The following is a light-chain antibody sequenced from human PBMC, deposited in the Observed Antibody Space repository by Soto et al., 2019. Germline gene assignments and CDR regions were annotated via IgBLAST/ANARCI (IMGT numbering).Light chain of an antibody. CDR1: QSVSTSY. Sequence: EIVLTQSPGTLSLSPGERATLSCRASQSVSTSYLAWYQQKPGQAPRLLIYGASSRATGIPDRFSGSGSGADFTLTISSLEPEDSAVYYCQQYGSVPLTFGGGTKVEIK. V-gene: IGKV3-20*01. J-gene: IGKJ4*01. CDR3: QQYGSVPLT. CDR2: GAS.